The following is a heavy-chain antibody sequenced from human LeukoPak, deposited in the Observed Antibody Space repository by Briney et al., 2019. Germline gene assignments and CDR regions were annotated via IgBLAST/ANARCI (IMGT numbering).Heavy chain of an antibody. D-gene: IGHD2-15*01. CDR2: INPNSGGT. CDR3: ARVLWHCSGGSCYSHAFDI. J-gene: IGHJ3*02. V-gene: IGHV1-2*02. CDR1: GYTFTGYY. Sequence: GASVKVSCKASGYTFTGYYMHWVRQALGQGLEWMGWINPNSGGTNYAQKFQGRVTMTRDTSISTAYMELSRLRSDDTAVYYCARVLWHCSGGSCYSHAFDIWGQGTMVTVSS.